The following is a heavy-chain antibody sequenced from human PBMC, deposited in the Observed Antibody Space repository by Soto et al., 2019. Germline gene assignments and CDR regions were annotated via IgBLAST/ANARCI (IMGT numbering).Heavy chain of an antibody. J-gene: IGHJ4*02. CDR2: IHGDGGKI. CDR1: GFIFSNCW. Sequence: PGGSLRLSCVASGFIFSNCWMYWVRQAPGKGLEWVANIHGDGGKIYYVDSVKGRFTISRDNAKRSLYLQMKSLRAEDTAVYYCARDFYGGYTYGPGDYWGQGALVTVSS. D-gene: IGHD5-18*01. V-gene: IGHV3-7*01. CDR3: ARDFYGGYTYGPGDY.